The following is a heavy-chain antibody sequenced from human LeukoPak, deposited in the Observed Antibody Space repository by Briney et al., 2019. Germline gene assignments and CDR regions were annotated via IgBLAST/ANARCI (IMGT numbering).Heavy chain of an antibody. V-gene: IGHV3-23*01. D-gene: IGHD3-3*01. CDR2: ISGSGGST. Sequence: GGSLRLSCAASGFTFSSYSMNWVRQAPGKGLEWVSAISGSGGSTYYADSVKGRFTISRDNSKNTLYLQMNSLRAEDTAVYYCAKESRREYDFWSGYYDYWGQGTLVTVSS. J-gene: IGHJ4*02. CDR3: AKESRREYDFWSGYYDY. CDR1: GFTFSSYS.